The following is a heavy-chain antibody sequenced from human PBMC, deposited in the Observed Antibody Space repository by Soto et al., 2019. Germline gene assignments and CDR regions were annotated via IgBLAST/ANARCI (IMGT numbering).Heavy chain of an antibody. V-gene: IGHV3-7*01. D-gene: IGHD3-16*01. CDR3: ASLLYVGNSAFDL. Sequence: EVQLVESGGGWVQPGGSLRLSCAAAGFTLSSYWMSWVRQVPGKGLEWVANIKQDGSEKYYVDSVKGRFTISRDNAKNSQYLQMNSLRAEDTAVYYCASLLYVGNSAFDLWGQGTMVTVSS. J-gene: IGHJ3*01. CDR1: GFTLSSYW. CDR2: IKQDGSEK.